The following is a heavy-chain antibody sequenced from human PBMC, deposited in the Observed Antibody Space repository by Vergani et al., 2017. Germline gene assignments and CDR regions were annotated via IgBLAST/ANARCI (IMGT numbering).Heavy chain of an antibody. D-gene: IGHD2-2*01. V-gene: IGHV3-23*01. CDR3: ASMSLGAYQLLHYFDY. J-gene: IGHJ4*02. CDR2: ISGSGGST. CDR1: GFTFSSYA. Sequence: EVQLLESGGGLVQPGGSLRLSCAASGFTFSSYAMSWVRQAPGKGLEWVSAISGSGGSTYYADSVKGRFTISRDNSKNTLYLQMNSLRAEDTAVYYCASMSLGAYQLLHYFDYWGQGTLVTGSA.